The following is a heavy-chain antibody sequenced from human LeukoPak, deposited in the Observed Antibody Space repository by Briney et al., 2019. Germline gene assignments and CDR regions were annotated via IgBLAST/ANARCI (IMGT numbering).Heavy chain of an antibody. CDR3: ARGSLRFLEWLSRNWFDP. Sequence: ASVKVSCKASGYTFTSYGISWVRQAPGQGLEWMGWISAYNGNTNYAQKLQGRVTMTTDTSTSTAYMELRSLRSDDTAVYYCARGSLRFLEWLSRNWFDPWGQGTLVTVSS. CDR2: ISAYNGNT. J-gene: IGHJ5*02. V-gene: IGHV1-18*01. D-gene: IGHD3-3*01. CDR1: GYTFTSYG.